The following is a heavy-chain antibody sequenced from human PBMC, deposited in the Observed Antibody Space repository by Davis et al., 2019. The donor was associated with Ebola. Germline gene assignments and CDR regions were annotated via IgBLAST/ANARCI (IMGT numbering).Heavy chain of an antibody. D-gene: IGHD2-8*01. CDR1: GFTFSSYA. Sequence: GESLKISCAASGFTFSSYAMSWVRQAPGKGLEWVSAISGSGGSTYYADSVKGRFTISRDNSKNTLYLQMNSLRAEDTAVYYCAKVGKYCTNGVCPDAFDIWGQGTMVTVSS. CDR3: AKVGKYCTNGVCPDAFDI. J-gene: IGHJ3*02. V-gene: IGHV3-23*01. CDR2: ISGSGGST.